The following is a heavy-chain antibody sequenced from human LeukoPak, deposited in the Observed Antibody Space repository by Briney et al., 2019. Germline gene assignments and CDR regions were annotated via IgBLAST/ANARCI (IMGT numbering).Heavy chain of an antibody. Sequence: GASVKVSCKASGYTFTSYGISWVRQAPGQGLEWMGWISAYNGNTNYAQKLQGRVTMTTDTSTSTAYMELRSLRSDDTAVYYCARTPLYDSSGYYSFAFDIWGQGTMVTVSS. J-gene: IGHJ3*02. CDR2: ISAYNGNT. D-gene: IGHD3-22*01. V-gene: IGHV1-18*01. CDR3: ARTPLYDSSGYYSFAFDI. CDR1: GYTFTSYG.